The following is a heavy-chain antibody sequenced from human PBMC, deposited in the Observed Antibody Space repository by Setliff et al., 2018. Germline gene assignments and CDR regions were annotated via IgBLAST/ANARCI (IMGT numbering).Heavy chain of an antibody. V-gene: IGHV1-69-2*01. D-gene: IGHD3-22*01. CDR2: VDPEDGHT. J-gene: IGHJ4*02. Sequence: EASVKVSCKASVYTFTDYYMHWVQQAPGKGLEWMGRVDPEDGHTKYAEKFQGRITISADMSLDIAHMELGSLTSEDTAVYYCTTSAPYYYDSSGYYFDYWGQGTLVTVS. CDR3: TTSAPYYYDSSGYYFDY. CDR1: VYTFTDYY.